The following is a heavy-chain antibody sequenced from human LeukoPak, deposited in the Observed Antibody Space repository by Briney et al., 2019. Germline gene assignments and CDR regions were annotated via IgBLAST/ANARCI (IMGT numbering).Heavy chain of an antibody. CDR2: ISYDGSNK. CDR3: ARVTPELYSIAAAETDY. D-gene: IGHD6-13*01. V-gene: IGHV3-30-3*01. J-gene: IGHJ4*02. CDR1: GFTFSSYA. Sequence: GGSLRLSCAASGFTFSSYAMHWVRQASGKGLEWVAVISYDGSNKYYADSVKGRFTISRDNSKNTLYLQMNSLRAEDTAVYYCARVTPELYSIAAAETDYWGQGTLVTVSS.